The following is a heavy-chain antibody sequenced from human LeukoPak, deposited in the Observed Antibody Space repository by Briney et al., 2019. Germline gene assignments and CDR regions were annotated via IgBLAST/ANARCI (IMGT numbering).Heavy chain of an antibody. CDR2: INGNGRNT. J-gene: IGHJ4*02. CDR1: GFTFSNFA. V-gene: IGHV3-23*01. Sequence: GGSLRLSCVAAGFTFSNFAMSWVRQAPGKGLEWVSAINGNGRNTYYADSVKGRFTISRDNSKNTLYLQMNSLRAEDTAVYYCAQDWSGKNYFDYWGQGTLVTVSS. CDR3: AQDWSGKNYFDY. D-gene: IGHD3-3*01.